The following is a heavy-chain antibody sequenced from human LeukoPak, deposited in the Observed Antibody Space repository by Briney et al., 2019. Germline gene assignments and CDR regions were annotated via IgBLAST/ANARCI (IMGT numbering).Heavy chain of an antibody. D-gene: IGHD6-13*01. J-gene: IGHJ5*02. CDR3: ARDMLITRFIAAAGTGGFDP. CDR1: GGSISSSSYY. CDR2: IYYSGST. V-gene: IGHV4-39*07. Sequence: PETLSLTCTVSGGSISSSSYYWGWIRQPPGKGLEWIGSIYYSGSTYYNPSLKSRVTISVDTSKNQFSLKLSSVTAADTAVYYCARDMLITRFIAAAGTGGFDPWGQGTLVTVSS.